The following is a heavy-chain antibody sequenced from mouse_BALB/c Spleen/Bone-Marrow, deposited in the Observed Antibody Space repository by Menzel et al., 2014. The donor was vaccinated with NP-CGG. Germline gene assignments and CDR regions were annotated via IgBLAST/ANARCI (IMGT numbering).Heavy chain of an antibody. Sequence: VQLKESGGGLVQPGGSLKLSCAASRFDFSRCWMTWVRQAPGKGLEWIGEIKPDSRTINYSPSLKEKFIISRDNAKSTLCMQISKERYEDTDLYNCAQQGYYGAMAYWGQGTPVTASS. D-gene: IGHD1-1*01. CDR1: RFDFSRCW. CDR2: IKPDSRTI. J-gene: IGHJ4*01. CDR3: AQQGYYGAMAY. V-gene: IGHV4-1*02.